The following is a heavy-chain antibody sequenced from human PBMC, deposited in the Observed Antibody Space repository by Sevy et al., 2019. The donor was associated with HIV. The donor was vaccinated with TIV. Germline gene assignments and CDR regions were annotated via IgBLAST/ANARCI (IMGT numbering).Heavy chain of an antibody. V-gene: IGHV3-23*01. CDR1: GFTFSSYA. D-gene: IGHD6-13*01. CDR2: ITGSGNNT. Sequence: GGSLRLSSAASGFTFSSYAMSWVRQAPGKGLRWVSTITGSGNNTYYADSVKGRFTISRDNSKNIVYLQINSLRAEDTAVYYCAKSGYRAAVGTDWGQGTLVTVSS. J-gene: IGHJ4*02. CDR3: AKSGYRAAVGTD.